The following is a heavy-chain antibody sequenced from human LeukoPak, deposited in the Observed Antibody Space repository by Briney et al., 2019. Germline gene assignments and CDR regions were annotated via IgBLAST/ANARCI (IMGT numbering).Heavy chain of an antibody. D-gene: IGHD2-2*01. CDR2: IYHSGST. CDR1: GGSISSSSYY. CDR3: ARDSSTIDY. V-gene: IGHV4-39*07. J-gene: IGHJ4*02. Sequence: SETLSLTCTVSGGSISSSSYYWGWIRQPPGKGLEWIGSIYHSGSTNYNPSLKSRVTISVDTSKNQFSLKLSSVTAADTAVYYCARDSSTIDYWGQGTVVTVSS.